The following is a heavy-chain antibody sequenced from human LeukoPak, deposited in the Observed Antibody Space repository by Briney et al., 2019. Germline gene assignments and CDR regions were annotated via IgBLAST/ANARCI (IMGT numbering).Heavy chain of an antibody. V-gene: IGHV3-21*01. Sequence: PGGSLRLSCAASGFTFTSYTMNWARQAPGKGLEWVSDISSSGSYIDYADSVKGRFTISRDNAKNSLFLQMNSLRAEDTAVYYCARSLIADGAFDIWGQGTMVTVSS. CDR1: GFTFTSYT. CDR2: ISSSGSYI. J-gene: IGHJ3*02. D-gene: IGHD2-21*01. CDR3: ARSLIADGAFDI.